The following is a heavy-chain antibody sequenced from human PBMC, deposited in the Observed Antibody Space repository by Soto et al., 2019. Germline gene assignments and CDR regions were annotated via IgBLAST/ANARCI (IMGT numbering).Heavy chain of an antibody. Sequence: ASVKVSCKASGYTFTSYAMHWVRQAPGQRLEWMGWINAGNGNTKYSQKFQGRVTITRDTSASTAYMELSSLRSEDTAVYYCARDKPQLSMAARPYNWFDPWGQGTLVTVSS. V-gene: IGHV1-3*01. D-gene: IGHD6-6*01. J-gene: IGHJ5*02. CDR2: INAGNGNT. CDR3: ARDKPQLSMAARPYNWFDP. CDR1: GYTFTSYA.